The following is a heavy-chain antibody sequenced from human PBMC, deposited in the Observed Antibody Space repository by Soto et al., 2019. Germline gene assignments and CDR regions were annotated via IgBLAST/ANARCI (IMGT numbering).Heavy chain of an antibody. D-gene: IGHD3-22*01. CDR1: GFTFSSYS. CDR3: AREIYDSSGYYAPFDY. CDR2: ISSSSSTI. V-gene: IGHV3-48*01. Sequence: PWGSLSLSCAASGFTFSSYSINWVRQAPGKGLEWVSYISSSSSTIYYADSVEGRFTISRDNAKNSLYLQMNSLRAEDTAVYYCAREIYDSSGYYAPFDYWGQGTLVTVTS. J-gene: IGHJ4*02.